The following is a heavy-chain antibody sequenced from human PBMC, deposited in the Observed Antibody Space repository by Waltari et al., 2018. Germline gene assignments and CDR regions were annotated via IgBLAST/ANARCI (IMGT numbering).Heavy chain of an antibody. CDR3: AREGPYYFDY. J-gene: IGHJ4*02. Sequence: EVQLVESGGGLVKPGGSLRLSCAASGFTFSSYSMNWVRQAPGKGLEWVAYISSSSSYIYYADSGKGRFTISRDNAKNSLYLQMNSLRAEDTAVYYCAREGPYYFDYWGQGTLVTVSS. V-gene: IGHV3-21*01. CDR1: GFTFSSYS. CDR2: ISSSSSYI.